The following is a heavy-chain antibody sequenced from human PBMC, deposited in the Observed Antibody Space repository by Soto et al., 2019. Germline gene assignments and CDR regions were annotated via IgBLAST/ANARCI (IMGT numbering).Heavy chain of an antibody. D-gene: IGHD2-21*01. CDR3: ARFKPPY. Sequence: QVQLQQWGAGLLKPSETLSLTCAVYGGSFSGYYWSWIRQPPGRGLEWIGEINHSGSTNYNPSLKSRVIISVDTSKNQFSLKLSSVTAADTAVYYCARFKPPYWGQGTLVTVSS. V-gene: IGHV4-34*01. CDR1: GGSFSGYY. CDR2: INHSGST. J-gene: IGHJ4*02.